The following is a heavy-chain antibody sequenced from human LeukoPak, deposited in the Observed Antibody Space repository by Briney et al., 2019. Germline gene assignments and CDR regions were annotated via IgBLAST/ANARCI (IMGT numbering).Heavy chain of an antibody. CDR2: ISYDGSNK. J-gene: IGHJ3*02. CDR1: GFTFSSYA. D-gene: IGHD4-17*01. CDR3: CRNGDNDAFDI. V-gene: IGHV3-30*04. Sequence: GGSLRLSCAASGFTFSSYAMHWVRQAPGKGLEWVAVISYDGSNKYYADSVKGRFTISRDNSKNTLYLQMNSLRAEDTAVYYGCRNGDNDAFDIWGQGTMVTVSS.